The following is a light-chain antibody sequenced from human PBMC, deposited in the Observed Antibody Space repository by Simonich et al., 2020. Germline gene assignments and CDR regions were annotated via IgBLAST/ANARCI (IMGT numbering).Light chain of an antibody. CDR3: QQYYSTPPT. Sequence: DIVMTQSPLSLSVTPGQPASISCKSSQSLLHSDGKTYLYWYQQKPGQPPKLLIYWASTLESGVPDRFSGSGSGTDFTLTISSLQAEDVAVYYCQQYYSTPPTFGQGTKLEIK. CDR1: QSLLHSDGKTY. V-gene: IGKV4-1*01. J-gene: IGKJ2*01. CDR2: WAS.